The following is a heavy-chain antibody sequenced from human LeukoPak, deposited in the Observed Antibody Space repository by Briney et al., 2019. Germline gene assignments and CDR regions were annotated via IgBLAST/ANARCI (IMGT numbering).Heavy chain of an antibody. D-gene: IGHD6-13*01. V-gene: IGHV4-34*01. CDR3: ARGPNSSSWYTVLRGFDY. J-gene: IGHJ4*02. Sequence: SETLSLTCAVHGGSFSGYYWSWIRQPPGKGLEWIGEINHRGSTNYNPSLKSRVTISVDTSKNQCSLKLSSVTAADTAVYYCARGPNSSSWYTVLRGFDYWGQGTLVTVSS. CDR2: INHRGST. CDR1: GGSFSGYY.